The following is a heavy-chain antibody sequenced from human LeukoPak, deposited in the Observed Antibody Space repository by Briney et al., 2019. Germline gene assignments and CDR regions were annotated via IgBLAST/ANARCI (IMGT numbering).Heavy chain of an antibody. J-gene: IGHJ3*02. Sequence: TETLSLTCTGSGGSISSHYWSWIRQPPGKGLEWIGYIYYSGSTNYNPSLKSRVTISVDTSKNQFSLKLSSVTAADTAVYYCARDMGTSGWYHHDAFDIWGQGTMVTVSS. V-gene: IGHV4-59*11. CDR3: ARDMGTSGWYHHDAFDI. CDR2: IYYSGST. CDR1: GGSISSHY. D-gene: IGHD6-19*01.